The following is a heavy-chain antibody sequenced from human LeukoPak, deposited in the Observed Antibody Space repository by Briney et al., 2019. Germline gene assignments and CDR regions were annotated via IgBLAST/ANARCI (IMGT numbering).Heavy chain of an antibody. CDR3: VRDRVGPDY. Sequence: PGRSLRLSCAASGFTFSSYGMHWVRQAPGTGLVWVSRITDDATTTYADSVKGRFTISRDNAKNILSLQMNSLRAEDTAVYYCVRDRVGPDYWGQGTLVTVSS. D-gene: IGHD1-26*01. CDR2: ITDDATT. J-gene: IGHJ4*02. CDR1: GFTFSSYG. V-gene: IGHV3-74*03.